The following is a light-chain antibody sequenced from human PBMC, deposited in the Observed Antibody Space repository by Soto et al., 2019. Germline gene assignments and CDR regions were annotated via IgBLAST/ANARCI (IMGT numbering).Light chain of an antibody. V-gene: IGLV2-23*02. CDR3: CSYAGSSSSI. Sequence: QPVLTQPASVSGSPGQSITISCSGTSSDVGTYNLVSWYQQYPGKAPRLMIYEVTKRPSGVSNRFSGSKSGNTASLTISGLQPEDEADYYCCSYAGSSSSIFGTGTKVPVL. J-gene: IGLJ1*01. CDR1: SSDVGTYNL. CDR2: EVT.